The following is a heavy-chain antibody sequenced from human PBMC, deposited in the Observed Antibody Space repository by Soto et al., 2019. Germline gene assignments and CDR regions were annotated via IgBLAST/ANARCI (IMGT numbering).Heavy chain of an antibody. V-gene: IGHV4-39*01. Sequence: SETLSLTCTVSGGSISSSSYYWGWIRQPPGKGLEWIGSIYYSGSTYYNPSLKSRVTISVDTSKNQFSLKLSSVTAADTAVYYCAREPLNYYDSSGYSDYWGQGTLVTVSS. D-gene: IGHD3-22*01. CDR1: GGSISSSSYY. CDR2: IYYSGST. J-gene: IGHJ4*02. CDR3: AREPLNYYDSSGYSDY.